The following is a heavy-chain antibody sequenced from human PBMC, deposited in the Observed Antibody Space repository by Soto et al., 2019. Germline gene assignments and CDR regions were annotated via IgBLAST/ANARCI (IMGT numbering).Heavy chain of an antibody. CDR3: TRSSSLRIAVAGRTDY. Sequence: EVQLVESGGGLVQPGRSLRLSCTASGFTFGDYAMSWFRQAPGKGLEWVGFIRSKAYGGTTEYAASVKGRFTISRDDSKSIAYLQMNSLKTEDTAVYYCTRSSSLRIAVAGRTDYWGQGTLVTVSS. V-gene: IGHV3-49*03. J-gene: IGHJ4*02. CDR2: IRSKAYGGTT. D-gene: IGHD6-19*01. CDR1: GFTFGDYA.